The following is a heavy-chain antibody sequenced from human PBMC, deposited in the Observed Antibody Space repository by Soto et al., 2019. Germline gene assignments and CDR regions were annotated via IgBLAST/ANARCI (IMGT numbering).Heavy chain of an antibody. D-gene: IGHD3-10*01. CDR2: ISISSSTI. CDR1: GFRFSDFE. Sequence: GGSLRLSCAASGFRFSDFEMNWVRQAPGKGLQWVSYISISSSTIYYADSVKGRFTVSRDNAKNSLYLQMNSLRAEDTAVYYCGRVLSEGRGLQSDLFDIWGKGTRVTV. CDR3: GRVLSEGRGLQSDLFDI. J-gene: IGHJ3*02. V-gene: IGHV3-48*03.